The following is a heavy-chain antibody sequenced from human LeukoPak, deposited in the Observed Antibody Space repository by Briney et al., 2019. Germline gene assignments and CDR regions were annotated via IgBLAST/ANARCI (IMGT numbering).Heavy chain of an antibody. Sequence: RIYTGGSTNYNPSLESRVTMSVDTSKNQFSLKLSSVTAADTAVYYCAVMGLRLGELSLGYWGQGTLVTVSS. J-gene: IGHJ4*02. CDR3: AVMGLRLGELSLGY. V-gene: IGHV4-4*07. CDR2: IYTGGST. D-gene: IGHD3-16*02.